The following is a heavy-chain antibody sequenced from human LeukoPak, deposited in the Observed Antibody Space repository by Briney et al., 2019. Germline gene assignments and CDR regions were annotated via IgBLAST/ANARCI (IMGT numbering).Heavy chain of an antibody. CDR3: ARLPLPRYCSGGSCYWYFDL. V-gene: IGHV4-39*01. CDR1: GGSISSSSYY. J-gene: IGHJ2*01. Sequence: SETLSLTCTVSGGSISSSSYYWGWIRQPPGKGLEWIGSIYYSGSTCYNPSLKSRVTISVDTSKNQFSLKLSSVTAADTAVYYCARLPLPRYCSGGSCYWYFDLWGRGTLVTVSS. D-gene: IGHD2-15*01. CDR2: IYYSGST.